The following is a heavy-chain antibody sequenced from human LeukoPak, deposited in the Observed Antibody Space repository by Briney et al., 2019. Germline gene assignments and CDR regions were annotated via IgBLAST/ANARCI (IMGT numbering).Heavy chain of an antibody. J-gene: IGHJ4*02. CDR2: INHYGST. V-gene: IGHV4-34*01. D-gene: IGHD3-10*01. Sequence: PSETLSLTCTVSGGSISSYYWSWIRQPPGKGLEWIGEINHYGSTNYNPSLKSRITISVDTSKNQLSSVTAADTAVYYCARLPDYYSRHGAPGWGQGTLVTVSS. CDR3: ARLPDYYSRHGAPG. CDR1: GGSISSYY.